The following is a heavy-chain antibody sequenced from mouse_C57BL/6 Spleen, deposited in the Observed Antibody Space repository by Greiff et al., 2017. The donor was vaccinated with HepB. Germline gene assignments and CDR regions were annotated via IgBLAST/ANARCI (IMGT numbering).Heavy chain of an antibody. V-gene: IGHV5-9-1*02. D-gene: IGHD1-1*01. CDR2: ISSGGDYI. CDR1: GFTFSSYA. CDR3: TRDIPNYYGSSVFAY. J-gene: IGHJ3*01. Sequence: EVMLVESGEGLVKPGGSLKLSCAASGFTFSSYAMSWVRQTPEKRLEWVAYISSGGDYIYYADTVKGRFTISRDNARNTLYLQMSSLKSEDTAMYYCTRDIPNYYGSSVFAYWGQGTLVTVSA.